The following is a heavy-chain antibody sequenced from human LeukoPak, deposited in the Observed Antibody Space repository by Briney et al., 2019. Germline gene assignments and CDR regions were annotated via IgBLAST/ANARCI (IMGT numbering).Heavy chain of an antibody. CDR3: AKDLHYGSADY. D-gene: IGHD3-10*01. CDR2: IKQDGSEK. Sequence: PGGSLRLSCVDSGVTFSNYWMSWVRQAPGKGLEWVANIKQDGSEKYYVDSVKGRFTISRDNAKNSLYLQMNSLRAEDTAVYYCAKDLHYGSADYWGQGTLVTVSS. CDR1: GVTFSNYW. J-gene: IGHJ4*02. V-gene: IGHV3-7*01.